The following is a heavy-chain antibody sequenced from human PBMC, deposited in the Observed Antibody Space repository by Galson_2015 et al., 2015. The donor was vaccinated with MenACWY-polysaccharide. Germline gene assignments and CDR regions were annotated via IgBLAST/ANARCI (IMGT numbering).Heavy chain of an antibody. D-gene: IGHD2-8*02. Sequence: SLRLSCAASGFTFSSHWMHWVRQAPGKGLVWVSCINSDGNSVTYADSVKGRFTISRDNGKNTLFLQMNSLRAEDTAVYYCTRDQSPIGGSTAYYYGIDLWGQGTTVTVSS. CDR3: TRDQSPIGGSTAYYYGIDL. CDR1: GFTFSSHW. CDR2: INSDGNSV. J-gene: IGHJ6*02. V-gene: IGHV3-74*01.